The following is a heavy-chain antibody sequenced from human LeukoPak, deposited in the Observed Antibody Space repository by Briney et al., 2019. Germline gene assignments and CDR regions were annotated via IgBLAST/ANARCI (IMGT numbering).Heavy chain of an antibody. Sequence: GGSLTLSCAASGFTFNNYGMNWVRQAPGKGLEWVANIKPDGSDKKFVDSVKGRFAISRDNAKNSLYLQMNSLRVEDTAVYYCATQTSSEAFEIWGQGTMVTVSS. CDR2: IKPDGSDK. CDR1: GFTFNNYG. CDR3: ATQTSSEAFEI. D-gene: IGHD2-2*01. V-gene: IGHV3-7*03. J-gene: IGHJ3*02.